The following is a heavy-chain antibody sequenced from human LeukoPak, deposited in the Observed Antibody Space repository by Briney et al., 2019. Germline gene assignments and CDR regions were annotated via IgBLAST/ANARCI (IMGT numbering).Heavy chain of an antibody. CDR2: IYPGDSDT. V-gene: IGHV5-51*01. CDR1: GYSFTSYW. D-gene: IGHD3-10*01. J-gene: IGHJ3*02. CDR3: AMPTMVRGVRGAFDI. Sequence: GESLKISCKGSGYSFTSYWIGWVRQMPGKGLEWMGIIYPGDSDTRYSPSFQGQVTISADKSISTVYLQWSSLKASDTAMYYFAMPTMVRGVRGAFDIWGQGTMATVSS.